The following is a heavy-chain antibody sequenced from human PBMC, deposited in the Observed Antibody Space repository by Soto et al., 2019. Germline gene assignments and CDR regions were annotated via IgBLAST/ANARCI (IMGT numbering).Heavy chain of an antibody. Sequence: QVQLVQSGAEVKKPGSSVKVSCKASGGTFSSYAISWVRQAPGQGLEWMGGIIPIFGTANYAQKFQGRVTITADESTSTAYMELSSRRSEDTAVYYCARVWYSSSPRVSDRRVYYYYSGMDVWGQGTTVTVSS. V-gene: IGHV1-69*01. CDR1: GGTFSSYA. J-gene: IGHJ6*02. CDR2: IIPIFGTA. D-gene: IGHD6-6*01. CDR3: ARVWYSSSPRVSDRRVYYYYSGMDV.